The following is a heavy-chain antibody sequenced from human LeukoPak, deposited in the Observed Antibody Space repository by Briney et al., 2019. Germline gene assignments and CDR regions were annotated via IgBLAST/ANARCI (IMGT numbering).Heavy chain of an antibody. D-gene: IGHD2-15*01. CDR3: AKGSGGSCYSASDS. V-gene: IGHV3-23*01. Sequence: HTGGSLRLSCAASGFTFSSYAMAWVRQAPGKGLEWVSAVSGSGGSTYYADSVKGRFTISRDTSKNTLYLQMNSLRPEDTAVYFCAKGSGGSCYSASDSWGQGTLVPVSS. J-gene: IGHJ5*01. CDR2: VSGSGGST. CDR1: GFTFSSYA.